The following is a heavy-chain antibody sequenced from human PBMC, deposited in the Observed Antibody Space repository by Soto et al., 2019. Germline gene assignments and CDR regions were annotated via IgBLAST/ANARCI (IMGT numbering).Heavy chain of an antibody. D-gene: IGHD4-17*01. J-gene: IGHJ3*02. CDR1: GFTFSSYA. V-gene: IGHV3-23*01. CDR3: AFRSYGGNLQDAFDI. CDR2: ISGSGGST. Sequence: GGSLRLSCAASGFTFSSYAMSWVRQAPGKGLEWVSAISGSGGSTYYADSVKGRFTISRDNSKNTLYLQMNSLRAEDTAVYYCAFRSYGGNLQDAFDIWGQGTMVTVSS.